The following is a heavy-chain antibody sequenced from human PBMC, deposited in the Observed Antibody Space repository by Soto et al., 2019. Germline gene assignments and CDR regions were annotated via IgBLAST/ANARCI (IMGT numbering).Heavy chain of an antibody. Sequence: QVQLQQWGAGLLKPSETLSLTCAVYGGSFSVYYWSWIRQPPGKGLEWIGEINHSGSTNYNPSLKSRVTISVDTSKNQFSLKLSSVTAADTAVYYCARGITMVRYFDYWGQGTLVTVSS. V-gene: IGHV4-34*01. CDR2: INHSGST. D-gene: IGHD3-10*01. J-gene: IGHJ4*02. CDR3: ARGITMVRYFDY. CDR1: GGSFSVYY.